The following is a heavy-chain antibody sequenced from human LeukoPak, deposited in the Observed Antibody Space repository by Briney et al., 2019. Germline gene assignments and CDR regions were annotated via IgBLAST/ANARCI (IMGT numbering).Heavy chain of an antibody. D-gene: IGHD3-10*01. V-gene: IGHV1-18*04. CDR3: ARDGEVWLRAGYYYYMDV. CDR2: ISAYNGNT. CDR1: GYTFTSYG. J-gene: IGHJ6*03. Sequence: ASVKVSCKASGYTFTSYGISWVRQAPGQGLEWMGWISAYNGNTNYAQKLQGRVTMTTDTSTSTAYMELRSLRSDDTAVYYCARDGEVWLRAGYYYYMDVWGKGTTVTVSS.